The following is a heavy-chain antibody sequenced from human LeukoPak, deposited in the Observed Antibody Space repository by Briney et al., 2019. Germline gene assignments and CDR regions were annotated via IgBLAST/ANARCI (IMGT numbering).Heavy chain of an antibody. CDR3: TKWSTSGSYYTE. CDR1: GFTFSSYA. D-gene: IGHD3-10*01. Sequence: GRSLRLSCAASGFTFSSYAMTWVRQAPGKGLEWVSAISSSGGSTYYADSVKGRFTISRDNSKNTLYLQMNSLRAEDTAVYYCTKWSTSGSYYTEWGQGTLVTVSS. CDR2: ISSSGGST. V-gene: IGHV3-23*01. J-gene: IGHJ4*02.